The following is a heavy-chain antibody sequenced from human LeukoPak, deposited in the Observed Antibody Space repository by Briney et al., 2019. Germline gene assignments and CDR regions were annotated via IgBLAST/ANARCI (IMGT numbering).Heavy chain of an antibody. CDR2: IYYSGST. V-gene: IGHV4-59*01. CDR3: ARGRSWFDP. Sequence: PSETLSLTCTVPGGSISSYYWSWLRQPPGKGLEWIGYIYYSGSTNYNPSLKSRVTISVDTSKNQFSLKLSSVTAADTAVYYCARGRSWFDPWGQGTLVTVSS. J-gene: IGHJ5*02. CDR1: GGSISSYY.